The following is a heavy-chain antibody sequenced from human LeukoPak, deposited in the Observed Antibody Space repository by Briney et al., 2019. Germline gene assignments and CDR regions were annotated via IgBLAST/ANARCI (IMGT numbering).Heavy chain of an antibody. J-gene: IGHJ6*02. CDR3: ARDSGDGVAYYGMDV. V-gene: IGHV3-15*01. CDR1: GFTFSDAW. D-gene: IGHD4-17*01. CDR2: IKGKADGGTK. Sequence: GGSLRLSCAASGFTFSDAWISWVRQAPGKGLEWIARIKGKADGGTKDYAAPVKGRFTVSRDDSENTLYLQMNSLKTEDTAVYYCARDSGDGVAYYGMDVWGQGTTVTVSS.